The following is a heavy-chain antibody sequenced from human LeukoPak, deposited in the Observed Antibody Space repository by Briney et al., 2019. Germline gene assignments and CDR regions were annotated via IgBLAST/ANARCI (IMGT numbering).Heavy chain of an antibody. D-gene: IGHD4-17*01. J-gene: IGHJ4*02. CDR1: GGSVSSGSYY. CDR3: ARDGGTVTTPS. V-gene: IGHV4-61*03. Sequence: ETLSLTCTVSGGSVSSGSYYWCWIRQPPGEGLECIWNIYYSGCTNYNPSLKSRFTISVDTSKNHFSLKLSSVTAADTAVYYCARDGGTVTTPSWGQGTLVTVSS. CDR2: IYYSGCT.